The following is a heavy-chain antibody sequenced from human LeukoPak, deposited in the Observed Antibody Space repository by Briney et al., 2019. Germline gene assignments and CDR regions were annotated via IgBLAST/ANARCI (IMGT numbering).Heavy chain of an antibody. Sequence: SQTLSLTCAVSGGSISSGGYSWSWIRQPPGKGLEWIGYIYHSGSTNYNPSLKSRVTISVDTSKNQFSLKLSSVTAADTAVYYCARGFGDTIFGVAERYNWFDPWGQGTLVTVSS. V-gene: IGHV4-30-2*01. CDR1: GGSISSGGYS. CDR3: ARGFGDTIFGVAERYNWFDP. D-gene: IGHD3-3*01. CDR2: IYHSGST. J-gene: IGHJ5*02.